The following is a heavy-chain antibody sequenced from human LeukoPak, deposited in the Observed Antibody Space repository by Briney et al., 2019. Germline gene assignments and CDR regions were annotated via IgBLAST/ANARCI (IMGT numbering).Heavy chain of an antibody. CDR1: GFNFANHA. D-gene: IGHD4-11*01. Sequence: GGSLRLSCAASGFNFANHAMSWVRQAPGKGLEWVSVIYAGGSPFYADSVKGRFTISRDNSKNTVYLQMNSLRAEDTAVYYCARGRQCDYWGQGTLVTVSS. CDR2: IYAGGSP. V-gene: IGHV3-53*01. J-gene: IGHJ4*02. CDR3: ARGRQCDY.